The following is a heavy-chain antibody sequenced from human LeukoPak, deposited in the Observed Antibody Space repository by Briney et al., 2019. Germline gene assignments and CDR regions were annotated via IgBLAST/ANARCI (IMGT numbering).Heavy chain of an antibody. J-gene: IGHJ6*03. D-gene: IGHD3-3*02. CDR3: ARHISGGSSGYYYYYMDV. CDR1: GYSFTSYW. Sequence: GESLNISCKGSGYSFTSYWIGWVRQMPGKGLEWMGIIYPGDSDTRYSPSFQGQVTISADKSISTAYLQWSSLKASDTAMYYCARHISGGSSGYYYYYMDVWGKGTTVTVSS. V-gene: IGHV5-51*01. CDR2: IYPGDSDT.